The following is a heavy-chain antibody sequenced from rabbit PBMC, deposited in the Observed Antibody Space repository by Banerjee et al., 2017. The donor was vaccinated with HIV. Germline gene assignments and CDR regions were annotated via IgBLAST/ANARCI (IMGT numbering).Heavy chain of an antibody. D-gene: IGHD4-1*01. CDR1: GFSFSNKYV. V-gene: IGHV1S45*01. CDR3: AGDLAGVIGWNFGL. CDR2: IYTGSGNT. Sequence: QEQLEESGGDLVKPEGSLTLTCTASGFSFSNKYVMCWVRQAPGKGLEWIGCIYTGSGNTYYANWAKGRFTISKTSSTTVTLQMTSLTAADTAAYFCAGDLAGVIGWNFGLWGPGTLVTVS. J-gene: IGHJ4*01.